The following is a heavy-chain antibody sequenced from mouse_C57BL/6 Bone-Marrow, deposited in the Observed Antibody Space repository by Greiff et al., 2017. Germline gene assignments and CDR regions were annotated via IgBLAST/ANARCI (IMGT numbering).Heavy chain of an antibody. CDR2: IRLKTDNYAT. CDR3: TAGLLLAWFAY. J-gene: IGHJ3*01. Sequence: EVQLQESGGGLVQPGGSMKLSCVASGFTFSNYWMNWVRQSPEKGLEWVAQIRLKTDNYATHYAESVKGRFTISSDDSKSSVYLQMNNLRAEDTGIYSCTAGLLLAWFAYWGQGTLVTVSA. D-gene: IGHD2-3*01. V-gene: IGHV6-3*01. CDR1: GFTFSNYW.